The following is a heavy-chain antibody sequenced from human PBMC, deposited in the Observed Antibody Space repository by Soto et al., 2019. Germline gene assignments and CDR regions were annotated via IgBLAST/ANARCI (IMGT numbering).Heavy chain of an antibody. J-gene: IGHJ6*02. D-gene: IGHD2-15*01. Sequence: SLKVSCKASGGTFSSYAISWVRQAPGQGLEWMGGIILIFGTANYAQKFQGRVTITADKSTSTAYMELSSLRSEDTAVYYCASVVVVAASFYYGMDVWGQGTTVTVSS. CDR3: ASVVVVAASFYYGMDV. CDR2: IILIFGTA. CDR1: GGTFSSYA. V-gene: IGHV1-69*06.